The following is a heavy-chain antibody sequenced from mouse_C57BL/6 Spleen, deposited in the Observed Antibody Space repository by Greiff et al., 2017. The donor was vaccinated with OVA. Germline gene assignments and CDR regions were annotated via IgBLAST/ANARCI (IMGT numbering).Heavy chain of an antibody. V-gene: IGHV1-82*01. CDR3: AREGSYYSKGFDY. CDR2: IYPEDGDT. CDR1: GYAFSNSW. Sequence: QVHVKQSGPELVKPGASVKISCKASGYAFSNSWMNWVKQRPGKGLEWIGRIYPEDGDTNYNRQFKGKATLTADKSSSTAYMQLSSLTSEDSAVYVCAREGSYYSKGFDYWGQGTTLTVSS. D-gene: IGHD2-5*01. J-gene: IGHJ2*01.